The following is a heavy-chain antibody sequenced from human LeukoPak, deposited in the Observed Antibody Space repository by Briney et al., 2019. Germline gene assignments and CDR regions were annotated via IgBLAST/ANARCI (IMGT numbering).Heavy chain of an antibody. J-gene: IGHJ6*02. CDR1: GGSINSGDSY. D-gene: IGHD2-2*01. V-gene: IGHV4-39*07. CDR2: IYYTGSS. Sequence: PSETLSLTCTVSGGSINSGDSYWGWIRQPPGKGLEWVATIYYTGSSYYNPSLKTRVSMSIDTSTNQFSLKVTSVTAADTAVYYCARIVVVPAAMPLGMDVRGQGTTVTVSS. CDR3: ARIVVVPAAMPLGMDV.